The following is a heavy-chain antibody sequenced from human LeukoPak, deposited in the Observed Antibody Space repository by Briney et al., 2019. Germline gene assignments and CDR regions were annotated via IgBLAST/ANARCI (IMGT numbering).Heavy chain of an antibody. CDR3: ARVWGRAGSYFDY. CDR2: INAGNGNT. V-gene: IGHV1-3*01. CDR1: GYTFTSYA. D-gene: IGHD3-16*01. Sequence: ASVKVSCKASGYTFTSYAMHWVRQAPGQRLEWMGWINAGNGNTKYSQKFQGRVTITRDTSASTAYMELSSLRSEDTAVYYCARVWGRAGSYFDYWGQGTLVTVSS. J-gene: IGHJ4*02.